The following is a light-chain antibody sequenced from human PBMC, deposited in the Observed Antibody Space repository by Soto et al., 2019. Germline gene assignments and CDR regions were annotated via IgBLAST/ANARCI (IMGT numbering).Light chain of an antibody. Sequence: QPVLNQPVSVSGSPGQSITISCVGTSGDIGDYNYVSWYQQHPGKVPKVIIYDVSNRPSGVSYRFSGTKSGNTASLTVSGLQAEDEADYYCCSYTRSGTLIFGTGTKVTVL. CDR3: CSYTRSGTLI. CDR1: SGDIGDYNY. V-gene: IGLV2-14*01. J-gene: IGLJ1*01. CDR2: DVS.